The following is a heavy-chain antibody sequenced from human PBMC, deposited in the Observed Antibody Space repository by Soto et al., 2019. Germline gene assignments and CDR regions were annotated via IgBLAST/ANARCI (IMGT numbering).Heavy chain of an antibody. D-gene: IGHD2-21*01. J-gene: IGHJ6*02. Sequence: GGSLRLSCAASGFTFSSYGMHWVRQAPGKGLEWVAVISYDGSNKYYADSVKGRFTISRDNSKNTLYLQMNSLRAEDTAVYYCAKGGYSFPYYYYGMDVWGQGTTVTVSS. V-gene: IGHV3-30*18. CDR2: ISYDGSNK. CDR1: GFTFSSYG. CDR3: AKGGYSFPYYYYGMDV.